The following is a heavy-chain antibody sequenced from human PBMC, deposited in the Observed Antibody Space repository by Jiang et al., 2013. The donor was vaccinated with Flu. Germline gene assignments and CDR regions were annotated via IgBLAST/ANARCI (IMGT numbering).Heavy chain of an antibody. J-gene: IGHJ3*02. CDR1: GYSISTGYY. CDR3: ARGRVEAFDI. CDR2: IFRDGRA. Sequence: GSGLVKPSETLSLTCTVSGYSISTGYYWGWIRQPPGKGLEWIGSIFRDGRAYYNPSLKSRLTILVDTSKNQFSVKLTSLTATDTAVYYCARGRVEAFDIWGQGT. D-gene: IGHD5-24*01. V-gene: IGHV4-38-2*02.